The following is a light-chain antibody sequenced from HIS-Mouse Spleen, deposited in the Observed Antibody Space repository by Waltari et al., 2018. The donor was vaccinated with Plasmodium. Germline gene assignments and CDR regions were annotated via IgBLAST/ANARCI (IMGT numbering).Light chain of an antibody. Sequence: SYELTQPPSVSVSPGQTASITRSGDKLGDKYACWYPQKPGQSPVLVIYQDSKRPSGIPERFSGSNSGNTATLTISGTQAMDEADYYCQAWDSSTAVFGGGTKLTVL. CDR2: QDS. CDR3: QAWDSSTAV. J-gene: IGLJ3*02. V-gene: IGLV3-1*01. CDR1: KLGDKY.